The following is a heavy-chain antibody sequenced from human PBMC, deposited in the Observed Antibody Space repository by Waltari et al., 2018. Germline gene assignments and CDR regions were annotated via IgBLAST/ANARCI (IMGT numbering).Heavy chain of an antibody. CDR2: ICATGCST. Sequence: EVQLLESGGGLVQPGGSLRLSCVASGFTFSSYAMSWVRQAPGKGLEWVSTICATGCSTYCADSVKGRFTISRDNSKNTLYLQMNTLRAEDTAVYYCAGSYDTTNYFGDYDFDLWGRGTPVTVSS. D-gene: IGHD3-22*01. J-gene: IGHJ2*01. CDR3: AGSYDTTNYFGDYDFDL. CDR1: GFTFSSYA. V-gene: IGHV3-23*01.